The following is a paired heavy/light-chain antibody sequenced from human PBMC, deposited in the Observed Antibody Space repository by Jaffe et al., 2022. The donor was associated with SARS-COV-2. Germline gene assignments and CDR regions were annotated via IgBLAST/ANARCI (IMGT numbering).Light chain of an antibody. V-gene: IGLV2-14*03. Sequence: QSALTQPASVSGSPGQSITISCTGTSSDIGNYNQVSWYQQHPGKVPKLMIYDVNNRPSGVSNRFSGSKSGITASLTISGLQTEDEADYYCSSYTSSSTWVFGGGTKLTVL. J-gene: IGLJ3*02. CDR2: DVN. CDR3: SSYTSSSTWV. CDR1: SSDIGNYNQ.
Heavy chain of an antibody. Sequence: EVQLVESGGGLVHPGGSLRLSCVASGFTFSDYWMNWVRQAPGKGLEWVANIKWDGSQINYVDSVKGRFTISRDNAKNSVYLQMDSLRGEDTALYYCARDNVRLAYLWGQGTLVTVSS. D-gene: IGHD3-16*01. CDR3: ARDNVRLAYL. CDR2: IKWDGSQI. V-gene: IGHV3-7*01. J-gene: IGHJ4*02. CDR1: GFTFSDYW.